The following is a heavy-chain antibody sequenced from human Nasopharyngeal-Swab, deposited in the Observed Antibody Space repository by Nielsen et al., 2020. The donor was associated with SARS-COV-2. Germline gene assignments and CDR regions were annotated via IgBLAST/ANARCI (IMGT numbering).Heavy chain of an antibody. CDR3: ARNPGYYDFWSGYPNWFDP. CDR1: GGTFSSYA. Sequence: SVKVSCKASGGTFSSYAISWVRQAPGQGLEWMGGIIPIFGTANYAQKFQGRVTITADESTSTAYMELSSLRSEDTAVYYCARNPGYYDFWSGYPNWFDPWGQGTRVTSPQ. V-gene: IGHV1-69*13. J-gene: IGHJ5*02. CDR2: IIPIFGTA. D-gene: IGHD3-3*01.